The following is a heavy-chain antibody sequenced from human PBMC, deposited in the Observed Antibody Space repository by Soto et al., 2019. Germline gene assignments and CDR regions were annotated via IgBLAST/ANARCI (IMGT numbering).Heavy chain of an antibody. CDR2: IYYSGST. CDR1: GGSISSSSYY. Sequence: PSETLSLTCTVSGGSISSSSYYWGWIRQPPGKGLEWIGSIYYSGSTYYNPSLKSRVTISVDTSKNQFSLKLSSVTAADTAVYYCARRGGYSYGYHWFDPWGQGTLVTVSS. CDR3: ARRGGYSYGYHWFDP. V-gene: IGHV4-39*01. D-gene: IGHD5-18*01. J-gene: IGHJ5*02.